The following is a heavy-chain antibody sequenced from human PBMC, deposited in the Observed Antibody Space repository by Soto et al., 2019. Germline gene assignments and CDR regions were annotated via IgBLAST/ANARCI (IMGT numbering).Heavy chain of an antibody. CDR3: AKFEGHPLEYWYLDL. CDR1: GFTFSAYA. D-gene: IGHD1-1*01. V-gene: IGHV3-23*01. CDR2: LHGGGGAT. J-gene: IGHJ2*01. Sequence: EVQLLESGGGLVQPGGSLRLSCAASGFTFSAYAMGWVRQAPGKGLEWVSTLHGGGGATHYADSVKGRFTISRDDSKNTLYAQMNSLRAEDTAVYYCAKFEGHPLEYWYLDLGPWHPGHCLL.